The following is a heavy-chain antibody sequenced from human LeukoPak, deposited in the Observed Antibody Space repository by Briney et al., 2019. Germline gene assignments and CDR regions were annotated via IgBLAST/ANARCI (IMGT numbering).Heavy chain of an antibody. Sequence: SETLSLTCTVSGGSISSYYWSWIRQPPGKGLEWIGYIYYSGSTNYNPSLKSRVTISVDTSENQFSLKLSSVTAADTAVYYCASHKAEWFGGYYYSMDVWGQGTTVTVSS. CDR2: IYYSGST. J-gene: IGHJ6*02. D-gene: IGHD3-3*01. CDR3: ASHKAEWFGGYYYSMDV. V-gene: IGHV4-59*08. CDR1: GGSISSYY.